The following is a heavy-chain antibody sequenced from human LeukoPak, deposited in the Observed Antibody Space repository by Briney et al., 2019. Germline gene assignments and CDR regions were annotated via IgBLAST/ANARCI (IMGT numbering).Heavy chain of an antibody. Sequence: GASVKVSCKASGYTFTGYYMHWVRQAPGQGLEWMGWINPNSGGTNYAQKFQGRVTMTRDTSISTAYMELSRLRSDDTAVYYCARGVPGEARGSGAYYYYYMDVWGKGTTVTISS. J-gene: IGHJ6*03. V-gene: IGHV1-2*02. CDR3: ARGVPGEARGSGAYYYYYMDV. CDR1: GYTFTGYY. CDR2: INPNSGGT. D-gene: IGHD3-10*01.